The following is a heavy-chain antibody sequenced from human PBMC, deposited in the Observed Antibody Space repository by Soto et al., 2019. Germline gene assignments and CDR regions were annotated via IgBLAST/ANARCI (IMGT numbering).Heavy chain of an antibody. CDR3: ATQTYSYNWHR. CDR1: SGSISSSNW. J-gene: IGHJ5*02. Sequence: QVQLQESGPGLVKPSGTLSLTCGVSSGSISSSNWWSWVRQPPGRGLEWIGEISPGGTTNYNPSLESRVTMSLDKSRNQFSLKLSSVTAADTAVYYCATQTYSYNWHRWGQGTLVTVSS. V-gene: IGHV4-4*02. CDR2: ISPGGTT. D-gene: IGHD1-1*01.